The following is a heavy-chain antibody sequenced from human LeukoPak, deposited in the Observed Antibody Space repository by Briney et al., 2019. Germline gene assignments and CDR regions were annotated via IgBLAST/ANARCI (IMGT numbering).Heavy chain of an antibody. D-gene: IGHD6-13*01. Sequence: GESLKISCKGSGYNFPSLWIGWVRQMPGKGLEWMGIIYPGDSDTRYSPSFQGQVTISAGNSISTAYLQWSSLKASDTAMYYCARRHGQQLALDYWGQGTLVTVSS. CDR3: ARRHGQQLALDY. CDR2: IYPGDSDT. J-gene: IGHJ4*02. V-gene: IGHV5-51*01. CDR1: GYNFPSLW.